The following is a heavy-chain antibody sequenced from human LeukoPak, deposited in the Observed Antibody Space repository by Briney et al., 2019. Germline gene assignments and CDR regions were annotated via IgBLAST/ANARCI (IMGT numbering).Heavy chain of an antibody. CDR2: IFYSGST. CDR1: SGSISSSTYY. D-gene: IGHD6-19*01. Sequence: SETLSLTCTVSSGSISSSTYYWGWIRQPPGKGLEWIGSIFYSGSTYYNPSLKSRVTISVDTSKNQFSLKLSSVTAAGTAAYYCARGWGPNYYYYYMDVWGKGTTVTVSS. V-gene: IGHV4-39*01. CDR3: ARGWGPNYYYYYMDV. J-gene: IGHJ6*03.